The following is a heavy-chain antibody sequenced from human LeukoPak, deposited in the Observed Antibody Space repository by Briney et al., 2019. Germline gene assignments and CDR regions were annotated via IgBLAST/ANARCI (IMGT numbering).Heavy chain of an antibody. CDR1: GFTFSSYA. CDR3: AKDARMITMIVVVITSGPDYFDY. D-gene: IGHD3-22*01. V-gene: IGHV3-23*01. CDR2: ISGSGGST. Sequence: GGSLRLSCAASGFTFSSYAMSWVRQAPGKGLEWVSAISGSGGSTYYADSVKGRFTISRDNSKNTLYLQMNSLRAEGTAVYYCAKDARMITMIVVVITSGPDYFDYWGQGTLVTVSS. J-gene: IGHJ4*02.